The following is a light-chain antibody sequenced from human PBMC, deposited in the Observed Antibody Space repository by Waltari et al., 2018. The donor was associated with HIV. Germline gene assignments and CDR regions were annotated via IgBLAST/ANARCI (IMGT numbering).Light chain of an antibody. CDR2: EVT. Sequence: QSALTQPPSVSGSLGQSVTISCTGTSSDIGAYNRVSWYQQSPGTAPKLRIYEVTHRASGVPFRFSGSKSGNTASLTISGVQADDEADYYCSSYTTSSTWVFGGGTKLTVL. V-gene: IGLV2-18*02. J-gene: IGLJ3*02. CDR3: SSYTTSSTWV. CDR1: SSDIGAYNR.